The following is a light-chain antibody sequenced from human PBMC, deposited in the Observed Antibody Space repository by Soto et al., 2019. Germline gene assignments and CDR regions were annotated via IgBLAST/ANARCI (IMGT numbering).Light chain of an antibody. CDR2: HAA. CDR1: QSISAW. CDR3: QQYNSFSWT. Sequence: DIQMTQSPSILSASVGDTVTITCRASQSISAWVAWYQQKPGKAPKLLIYHAAPLEGGVPSRFSGSGSGTEFTLTISSLQPDDLATDYCQQYNSFSWTFGQGTKVDIK. J-gene: IGKJ1*01. V-gene: IGKV1-5*03.